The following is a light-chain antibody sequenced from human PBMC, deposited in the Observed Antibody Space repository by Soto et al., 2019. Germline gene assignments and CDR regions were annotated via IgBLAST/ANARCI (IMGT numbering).Light chain of an antibody. CDR2: AAS. V-gene: IGKV1-12*01. Sequence: DIQMTQSPSSVSASVVDRVTITCRASQGIGRWLAWYQQKPGKAPNLLSYAASSLQSGVPSRFSGSGSGPDFTITIGSLKPEHFATYYCQRANSFPWTFGHGTRWIS. CDR3: QRANSFPWT. J-gene: IGKJ1*01. CDR1: QGIGRW.